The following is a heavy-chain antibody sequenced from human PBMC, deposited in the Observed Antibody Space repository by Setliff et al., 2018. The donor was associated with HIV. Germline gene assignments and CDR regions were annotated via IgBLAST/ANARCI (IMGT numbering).Heavy chain of an antibody. CDR3: ARWHPPYGFWEENY. J-gene: IGHJ4*02. CDR1: AGSIRSRTYY. D-gene: IGHD3-10*01. Sequence: PSETLSLTCTVSAGSIRSRTYYWAWIRQPPGKGLEWIGSIYYTGSANYNPSLKTRVTISVDGSKNQFSLKLKSVTAADTAVYYCARWHPPYGFWEENYWGQGTLVTVSS. V-gene: IGHV4-39*01. CDR2: IYYTGSA.